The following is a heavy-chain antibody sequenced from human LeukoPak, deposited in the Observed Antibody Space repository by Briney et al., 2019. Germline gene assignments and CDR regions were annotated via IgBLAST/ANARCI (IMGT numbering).Heavy chain of an antibody. CDR1: GFTFSSYS. V-gene: IGHV3-21*01. J-gene: IGHJ4*02. D-gene: IGHD3-3*01. CDR2: ISSSSSYI. CDR3: ASLDFWSGYFDS. Sequence: GGSLRLSCAASGFTFSSYSMNWVRQAPGKGLEWVSSISSSSSYIYYADSVKGRFTISRDNAKNPLYLQMNSLRAEDTAVYYCASLDFWSGYFDSWGQGTLVTVSS.